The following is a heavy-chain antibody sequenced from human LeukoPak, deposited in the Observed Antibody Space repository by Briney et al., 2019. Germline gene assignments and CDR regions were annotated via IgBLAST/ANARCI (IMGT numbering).Heavy chain of an antibody. D-gene: IGHD6-13*01. Sequence: VASVKVSCKASGGTFSKYAINWVRQAPGKGLEWMGGIIPALGSSNYAQKFQGRVTLTTDTSTNTAYMEMSSLRSEDTAVYYCARVGPLGGSSGYAGILGYSDFWGQGTLVTVSS. CDR2: IIPALGSS. CDR1: GGTFSKYA. CDR3: ARVGPLGGSSGYAGILGYSDF. V-gene: IGHV1-69*10. J-gene: IGHJ4*02.